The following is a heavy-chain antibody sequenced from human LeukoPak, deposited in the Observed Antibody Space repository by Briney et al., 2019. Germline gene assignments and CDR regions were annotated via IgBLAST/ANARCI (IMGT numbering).Heavy chain of an antibody. CDR3: ARDGQGIAAAGTIDY. CDR2: ISYDGSNK. D-gene: IGHD6-13*01. Sequence: PGGSLRLSCAASGFSFSSYAMHWVRQAPGKGLEWVAVISYDGSNKYYADSVKGRFTISRDNSKNTLYLQMNSLRAEDTAVYYCARDGQGIAAAGTIDYWGQGTLVTVSS. CDR1: GFSFSSYA. J-gene: IGHJ4*02. V-gene: IGHV3-30-3*01.